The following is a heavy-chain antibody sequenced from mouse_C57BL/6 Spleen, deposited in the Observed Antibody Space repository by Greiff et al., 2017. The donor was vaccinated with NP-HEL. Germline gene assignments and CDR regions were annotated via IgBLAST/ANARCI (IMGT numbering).Heavy chain of an antibody. J-gene: IGHJ2*01. D-gene: IGHD1-1*01. V-gene: IGHV1-69*01. CDR2: IDPSDSYT. CDR3: ARWTTGYYFDD. CDR1: GYTFTSYW. Sequence: QVQLQQPGAELVMPGASVKLSCKASGYTFTSYWMHWVKQRPGQGLEWIGEIDPSDSYTNYNQKFKGKSTLTVDKSSSTAYMQRSSLTSEDAAVYYCARWTTGYYFDDWGQGTTLTVSS.